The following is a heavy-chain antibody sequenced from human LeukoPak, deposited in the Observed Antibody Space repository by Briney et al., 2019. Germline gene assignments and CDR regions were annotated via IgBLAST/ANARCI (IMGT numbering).Heavy chain of an antibody. CDR2: ISAYNGNT. CDR1: GYTFTSYG. J-gene: IGHJ4*02. D-gene: IGHD2-2*01. Sequence: GSVKVSCKASGYTFTSYGISWVRQAPGQGLEWMGWISAYNGNTNYAQKLQGRVNITTDTYTRTAYMELRSLRSDDTAVYYCASYVTGDIVVVWGQGTLVTVSS. CDR3: ASYVTGDIVVV. V-gene: IGHV1-18*01.